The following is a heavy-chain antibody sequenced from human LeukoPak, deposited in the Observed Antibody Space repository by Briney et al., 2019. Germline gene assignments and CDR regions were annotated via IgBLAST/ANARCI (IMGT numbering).Heavy chain of an antibody. Sequence: SETLSLTCAVSGYPISSGYYWGWIRQPPGKGLEWIARIDRTGNRYYNPPLKSRVTISVDTSKNQLSLKLTSLTAADTAIYYCARVDNYYGLGSFGASHYYYMDVWGKGTTVTVSS. J-gene: IGHJ6*03. D-gene: IGHD3-10*01. CDR1: GYPISSGYY. CDR2: IDRTGNR. V-gene: IGHV4-38-2*01. CDR3: ARVDNYYGLGSFGASHYYYMDV.